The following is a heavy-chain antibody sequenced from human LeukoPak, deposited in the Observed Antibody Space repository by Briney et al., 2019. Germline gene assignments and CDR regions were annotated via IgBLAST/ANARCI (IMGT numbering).Heavy chain of an antibody. Sequence: PGGSMRLSCAASGFTFSSYWMSWVRQAPGKGLEWVAKINQDGSEKYYVDSVKGRFTISRYNAKSSVYLQMNSLRVEDTAVYSCARESASRAQWDWGQGTLVTVSS. CDR1: GFTFSSYW. V-gene: IGHV3-7*01. D-gene: IGHD2-21*01. CDR3: ARESASRAQWD. J-gene: IGHJ4*02. CDR2: INQDGSEK.